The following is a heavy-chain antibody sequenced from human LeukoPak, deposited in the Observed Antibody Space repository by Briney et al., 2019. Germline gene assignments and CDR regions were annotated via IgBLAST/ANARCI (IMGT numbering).Heavy chain of an antibody. CDR2: INPKRGAT. Sequence: GASVKVSCKASGYTFTDYYIHWVRQAPGQGLEWMGWINPKRGATKYAQKFRGRVTMTRDTAISTAYMELSSLTSDDTAVYSCARDAATSGTSWFDPWGQGTLVTVSS. J-gene: IGHJ5*02. D-gene: IGHD6-13*01. CDR1: GYTFTDYY. CDR3: ARDAATSGTSWFDP. V-gene: IGHV1-2*02.